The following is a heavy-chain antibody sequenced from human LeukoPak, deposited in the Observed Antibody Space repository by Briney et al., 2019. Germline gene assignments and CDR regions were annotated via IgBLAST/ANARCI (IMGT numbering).Heavy chain of an antibody. D-gene: IGHD2-15*01. V-gene: IGHV3-11*04. J-gene: IGHJ3*01. CDR2: ISSSGSAI. Sequence: GGSLRLSCAASGFTFSDYYINWIRQDPGKGLEWVSFISSSGSAIFYADSVRGRLTISRDNAKNSLFLQMNSLRAEDTAVYYCARDLDVVVGPAHYDALDLWGQGTTVTVS. CDR1: GFTFSDYY. CDR3: ARDLDVVVGPAHYDALDL.